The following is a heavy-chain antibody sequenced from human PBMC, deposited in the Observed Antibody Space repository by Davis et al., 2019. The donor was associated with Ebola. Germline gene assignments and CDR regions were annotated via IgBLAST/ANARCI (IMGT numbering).Heavy chain of an antibody. CDR1: GFTFSSYA. J-gene: IGHJ6*02. CDR2: ISGSGGST. V-gene: IGHV3-23*01. D-gene: IGHD4-17*01. Sequence: GESLKISCAASGFTFSSYAMSWVRQAPGKGLEWVSAISGSGGSTYYADSVKGRFTISRDNSKNTAYLQMNSLKTEDTAVYYCTTTVTTEGKYGMDVWGQGTTVTVSS. CDR3: TTTVTTEGKYGMDV.